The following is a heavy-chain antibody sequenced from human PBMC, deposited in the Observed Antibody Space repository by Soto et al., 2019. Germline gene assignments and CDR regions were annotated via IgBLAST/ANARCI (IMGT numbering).Heavy chain of an antibody. Sequence: EVQLVESGGNLVQPGGSLRLSCAASGFTFSSYWIHWVRQPPGKGLLWVSRINTDGSTTNYADSVKGRFTISRDKAKNTLYLQMNSLRAEDTAVYYCARGASGNYYLGYWGQGALVTISA. D-gene: IGHD3-10*01. CDR3: ARGASGNYYLGY. CDR2: INTDGSTT. CDR1: GFTFSSYW. J-gene: IGHJ4*02. V-gene: IGHV3-74*01.